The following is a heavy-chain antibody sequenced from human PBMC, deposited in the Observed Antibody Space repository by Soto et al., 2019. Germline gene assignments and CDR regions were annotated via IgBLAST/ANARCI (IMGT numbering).Heavy chain of an antibody. V-gene: IGHV3-21*01. D-gene: IGHD6-13*01. J-gene: IGHJ5*02. CDR3: ARDSSSWSIWFDP. CDR2: ISTTGAYI. Sequence: GGSLRLSCAASGFTFNNYNMNWARQAPGKGLEWVSSISTTGAYIQYADSVKGRFTISRDNAKNSLYLQMNSLRAEDTAVYYCARDSSSWSIWFDPWGQGTLVTVSS. CDR1: GFTFNNYN.